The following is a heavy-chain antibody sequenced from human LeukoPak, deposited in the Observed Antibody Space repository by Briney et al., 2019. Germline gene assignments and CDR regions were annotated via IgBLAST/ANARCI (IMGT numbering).Heavy chain of an antibody. J-gene: IGHJ3*02. CDR2: IYHSGST. CDR1: GGSISSSNW. CDR3: ARDFVVPGSPGDAFDI. Sequence: TSETLSLTCAVSGGSISSSNWWSWVRQPPGKGLEWIGEIYHSGSTNYNPSLKSRVTISVDKSKNQFSLKLSSVTAADTAVYYCARDFVVPGSPGDAFDIWGQGTMVTVSS. V-gene: IGHV4-4*02. D-gene: IGHD2-15*01.